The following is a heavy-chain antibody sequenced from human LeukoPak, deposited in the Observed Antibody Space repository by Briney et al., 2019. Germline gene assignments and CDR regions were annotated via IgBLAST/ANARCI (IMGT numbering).Heavy chain of an antibody. CDR1: GYTFASYG. D-gene: IGHD3-10*01. Sequence: ASVKVSCKASGYTFASYGISWVRQAPGQGLEWMGWVNSHDGNTHYEQNVQGRVTMATDTSTSTVYMELRSLRSDDTAVYCCARDRGYYPDAFDIWGQGTMVTVSS. CDR2: VNSHDGNT. V-gene: IGHV1-18*01. J-gene: IGHJ3*02. CDR3: ARDRGYYPDAFDI.